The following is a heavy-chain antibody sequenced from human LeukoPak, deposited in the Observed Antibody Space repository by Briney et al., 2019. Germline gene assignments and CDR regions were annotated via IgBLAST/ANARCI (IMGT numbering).Heavy chain of an antibody. V-gene: IGHV4-59*01. CDR3: ARLRIGYYYYAY. J-gene: IGHJ4*02. CDR2: IYYSGST. CDR1: GGSFSGYY. Sequence: PSETLSLTCAVYGGSFSGYYWSWIRQPPGKGLEWIGYIYYSGSTNYNPSLKSRVTISVDTSKNQFSLKLSSVTAANTAAYYCARLRIGYYYYAYWGQGTLVTVSS. D-gene: IGHD3-22*01.